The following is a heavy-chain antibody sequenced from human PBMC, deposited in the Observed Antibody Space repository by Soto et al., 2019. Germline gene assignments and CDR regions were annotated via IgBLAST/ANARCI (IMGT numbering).Heavy chain of an antibody. Sequence: EVQLLESGGGLVKPGGSLRLSCTASGFTFSSYSMNWVRRAPGKGLEWVSSISSSSSFIYSAGSVKGRFTISRDNAKNSLDLQMNSLRAEDTAVYYCAVGGETGTPYFGNWGQGTLVTVSS. V-gene: IGHV3-21*01. D-gene: IGHD1-7*01. CDR2: ISSSSSFI. CDR3: AVGGETGTPYFGN. J-gene: IGHJ4*02. CDR1: GFTFSSYS.